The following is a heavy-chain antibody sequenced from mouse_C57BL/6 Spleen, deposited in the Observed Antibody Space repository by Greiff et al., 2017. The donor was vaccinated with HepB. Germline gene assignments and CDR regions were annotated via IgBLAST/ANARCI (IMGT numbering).Heavy chain of an antibody. V-gene: IGHV1-80*01. CDR1: GYAFSSYW. CDR3: AREGSRDADWYFDV. J-gene: IGHJ1*03. CDR2: IYPGDGDT. Sequence: VQLQQSGAELVKPGASVKISCKASGYAFSSYWMNWVKQRPGKGLEWIGQIYPGDGDTNYNGKFKGKATLTADKSSSTAYMQLSSLTSEDSAVYFCAREGSRDADWYFDVWGTGTTVTVSS. D-gene: IGHD3-3*01.